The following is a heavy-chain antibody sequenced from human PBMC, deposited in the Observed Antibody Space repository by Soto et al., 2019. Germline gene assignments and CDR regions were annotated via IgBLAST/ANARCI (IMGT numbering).Heavy chain of an antibody. Sequence: GGSLRLSCAASGFTFSSYGMHWVRQAPGKGLEWVAVISYDGSNKYYADSVKGRFTISRDNSKNTLYLQMNSLRAEDTAVYYCAKDVSSRSWPLMVFYDDWGQGTLVTVAS. CDR1: GFTFSSYG. V-gene: IGHV3-30*18. CDR3: AKDVSSRSWPLMVFYDD. CDR2: ISYDGSNK. J-gene: IGHJ4*02. D-gene: IGHD2-8*01.